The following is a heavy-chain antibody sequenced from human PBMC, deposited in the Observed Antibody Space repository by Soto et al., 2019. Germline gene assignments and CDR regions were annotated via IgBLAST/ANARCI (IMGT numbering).Heavy chain of an antibody. J-gene: IGHJ4*02. Sequence: SVKVSGKASGGTFSSYAISWVRQAPGQGLEWMGGIIPIFGTANYAQKFQGRVTITADESTSTAYMELSSLRSEDTAVYYCARVLLGYSSSWPPRYWGQGTLVTVSS. CDR1: GGTFSSYA. V-gene: IGHV1-69*13. CDR2: IIPIFGTA. CDR3: ARVLLGYSSSWPPRY. D-gene: IGHD6-13*01.